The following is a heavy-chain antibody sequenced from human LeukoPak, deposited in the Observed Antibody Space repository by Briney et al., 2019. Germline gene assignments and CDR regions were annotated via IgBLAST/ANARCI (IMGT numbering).Heavy chain of an antibody. CDR2: IYYSGST. CDR3: ASPIVVVPAAIFHFDY. D-gene: IGHD2-2*02. Sequence: SETLSLTCTVSGGSISSSSYYWGWIRQPPGKGLEWIGSIYYSGSTYYNPSLKSRVTMSVDTSKNQFSLKLSFVTAADTAVYYCASPIVVVPAAIFHFDYWGQGTLVTVSS. J-gene: IGHJ4*02. CDR1: GGSISSSSYY. V-gene: IGHV4-39*01.